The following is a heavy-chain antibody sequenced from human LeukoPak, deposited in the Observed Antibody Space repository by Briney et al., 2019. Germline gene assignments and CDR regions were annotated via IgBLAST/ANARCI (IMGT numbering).Heavy chain of an antibody. V-gene: IGHV4-61*02. CDR1: GGSISSGSYY. J-gene: IGHJ6*03. CDR2: IYTSGST. D-gene: IGHD4-17*01. CDR3: AGTTVSYYYFYMDV. Sequence: SETLSLTCTVSGGSISSGSYYWSWIRQPAGKGLEWIGRIYTSGSTNYNPSLKSRVTISVDTSKNQFSLKLSSVTAADTAVYYSAGTTVSYYYFYMDVWGEGTTVTVSS.